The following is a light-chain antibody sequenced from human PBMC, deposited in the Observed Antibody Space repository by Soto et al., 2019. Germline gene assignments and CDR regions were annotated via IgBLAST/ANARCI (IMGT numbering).Light chain of an antibody. J-gene: IGKJ4*01. V-gene: IGKV3-20*01. CDR1: QTVSSSH. Sequence: EIVLTQSPGTLSGSPGERATLSCRASQTVSSSHLAWYQQKPGQAPNLLIYGASSRATGIPDRFSGSGSGTDFTLTISRLEPEDFAMYYCQHYGSSPRTFGGGTKVEIK. CDR3: QHYGSSPRT. CDR2: GAS.